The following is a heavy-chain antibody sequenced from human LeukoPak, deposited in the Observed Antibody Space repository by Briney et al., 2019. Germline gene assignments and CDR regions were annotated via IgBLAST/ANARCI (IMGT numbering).Heavy chain of an antibody. D-gene: IGHD6-13*01. CDR1: GYTFTCYY. Sequence: ASVKVSCKASGYTFTCYYMHWVRQAPGQGLEWMGRINPNSGGTNYAQKFQGRVTMTRDTSISTAYMELSRLRSDDTAVYYCAREKTSSQIAAAVRGTPYYYYYYMDVWGKGTTVTISS. V-gene: IGHV1-2*06. CDR2: INPNSGGT. CDR3: AREKTSSQIAAAVRGTPYYYYYYMDV. J-gene: IGHJ6*03.